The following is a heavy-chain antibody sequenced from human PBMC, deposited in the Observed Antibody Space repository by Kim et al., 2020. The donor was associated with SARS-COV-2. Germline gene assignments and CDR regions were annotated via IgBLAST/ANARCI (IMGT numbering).Heavy chain of an antibody. CDR1: GGSFSGYY. Sequence: SETLSLTCAVYGGSFSGYYWTWIRQPPEKGLEWIGEINHAGGTNYNPSLKSRVTISVDMSKNQFSLKLTSVTAADTAVYYCARGNMPSSGYHSLDYWGQGTLVTVSS. CDR3: ARGNMPSSGYHSLDY. CDR2: INHAGGT. D-gene: IGHD3-22*01. V-gene: IGHV4-34*01. J-gene: IGHJ4*02.